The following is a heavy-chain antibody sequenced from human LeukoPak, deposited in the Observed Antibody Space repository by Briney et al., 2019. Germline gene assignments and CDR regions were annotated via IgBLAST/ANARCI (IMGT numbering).Heavy chain of an antibody. CDR1: GFPLSDYY. CDR2: INSSDTTI. Sequence: GGSLTLSCAASGFPLSDYYMLWIRQAPGKGLEWVTYINSSDTTILYANSVKGRFTISRDNAKNPLYLQMNSLRAEDTAVYYWARESKGYCSYPSCFLDYWGQGTLVTVSS. J-gene: IGHJ4*02. V-gene: IGHV3-11*01. D-gene: IGHD2-2*01. CDR3: ARESKGYCSYPSCFLDY.